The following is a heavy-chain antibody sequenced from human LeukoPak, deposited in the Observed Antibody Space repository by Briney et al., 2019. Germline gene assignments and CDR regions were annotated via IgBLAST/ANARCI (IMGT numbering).Heavy chain of an antibody. V-gene: IGHV3-30-3*01. CDR3: ARDLRYCSGGSCYYYYYGMDV. J-gene: IGHJ6*02. CDR2: ISYDGSNK. CDR1: GFTFSSYA. D-gene: IGHD2-15*01. Sequence: HPGRSLRLSCAASGFTFSSYAMHWVRQAPGKGLEWVAVISYDGSNKYYADSVKGRFTISRDNSKNTLYLQMNSLRAEDTAVYYCARDLRYCSGGSCYYYYYGMDVWGQGTTVTVSS.